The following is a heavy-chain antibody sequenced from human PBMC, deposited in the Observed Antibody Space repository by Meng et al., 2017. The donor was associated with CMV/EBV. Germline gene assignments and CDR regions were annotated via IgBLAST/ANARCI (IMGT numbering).Heavy chain of an antibody. CDR3: AREEGIAARSDWFDP. CDR1: GYTFTSYD. V-gene: IGHV1-46*01. J-gene: IGHJ5*02. Sequence: QGELVQSGAEVKQPGASVKVSCKASGYTFTSYDMHWVRQAPGQGLEWMGIINPSGGSTSYAQKFQGRVTMTRDTSTSTVYMELSSLRSEDTAVYYCAREEGIAARSDWFDPWGQGTLVTVSS. D-gene: IGHD6-6*01. CDR2: INPSGGST.